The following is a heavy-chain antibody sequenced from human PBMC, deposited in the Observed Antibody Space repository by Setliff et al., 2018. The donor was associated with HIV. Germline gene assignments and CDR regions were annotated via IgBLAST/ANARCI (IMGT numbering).Heavy chain of an antibody. CDR2: ISVHNGDT. Sequence: ASVKVSCKASGYRFASYGITWVRHAPGQGLEWMGWISVHNGDTNFAQDFQGRVTMTSDTSTSTVDMELSRLRSDDTAVYYCARDLFGSWYTGSSGLAHWGQGTLVTVSS. CDR3: ARDLFGSWYTGSSGLAH. V-gene: IGHV1-18*01. D-gene: IGHD2-2*02. CDR1: GYRFASYG. J-gene: IGHJ4*02.